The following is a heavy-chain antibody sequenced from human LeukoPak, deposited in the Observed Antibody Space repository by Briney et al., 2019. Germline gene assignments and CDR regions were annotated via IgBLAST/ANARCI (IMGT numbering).Heavy chain of an antibody. CDR3: ARGSRTDTYDY. J-gene: IGHJ4*02. V-gene: IGHV4-61*01. Sequence: KSSETLSLTCTVSGYSISSGYYWGWIRQPPGKGLEWIGYIYYSGSTNYNPSLKSRVTISVDTSKNQFSLKLSSVTAADTAVYYCARGSRTDTYDYWGQGTLVTVSS. D-gene: IGHD2-8*02. CDR1: GYSISSGYY. CDR2: IYYSGST.